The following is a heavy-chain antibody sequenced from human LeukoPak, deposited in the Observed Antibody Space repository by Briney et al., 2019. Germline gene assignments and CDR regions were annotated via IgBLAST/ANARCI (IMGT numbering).Heavy chain of an antibody. CDR3: ARHSTYYYDSSGPRYYFDY. Sequence: SETLSLTCTVSGGSISSYYWSWIRQPPGKGLEWIAYISDIGSINYNPSLKSRVTISLDTSKNQFSLKLSSVTAADTAVYYCARHSTYYYDSSGPRYYFDYWGQGTLVTVSS. V-gene: IGHV4-59*08. J-gene: IGHJ4*02. CDR1: GGSISSYY. D-gene: IGHD3-22*01. CDR2: ISDIGSI.